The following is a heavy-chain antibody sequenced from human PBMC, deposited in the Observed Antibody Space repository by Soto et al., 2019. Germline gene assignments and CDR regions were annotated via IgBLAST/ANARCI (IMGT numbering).Heavy chain of an antibody. J-gene: IGHJ5*02. D-gene: IGHD3-10*01. Sequence: PSGTLNLSFALDCLPFPDFYLTSIIKPPGTGLEWIGEINHSGSTNYNPSLKSRVTISVDTSKNQFSLKLSSVTAADTAVYYCARMNRKHSYGSGRRDNWFDPWGQG. CDR2: INHSGST. CDR3: ARMNRKHSYGSGRRDNWFDP. CDR1: CLPFPDFY. V-gene: IGHV4-34*01.